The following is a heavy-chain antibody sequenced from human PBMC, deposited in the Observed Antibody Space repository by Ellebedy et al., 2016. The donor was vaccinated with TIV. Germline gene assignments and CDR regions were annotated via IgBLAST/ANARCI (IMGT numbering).Heavy chain of an antibody. CDR2: IFYSGST. CDR1: GGSMRNYY. D-gene: IGHD3-3*01. J-gene: IGHJ3*02. Sequence: MPSETLSLTCTVSGGSMRNYYWSWIRQPPGKGLEWLGQIFYSGSTNYNPSLKSRVTISVDTSKNQFSLRLSSVTAADTAVYYCARRKITIFGVTDAFDIWGQGTVVTVS. CDR3: ARRKITIFGVTDAFDI. V-gene: IGHV4-59*01.